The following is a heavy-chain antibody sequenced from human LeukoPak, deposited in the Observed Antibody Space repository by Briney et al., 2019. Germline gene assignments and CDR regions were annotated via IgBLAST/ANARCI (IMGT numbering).Heavy chain of an antibody. CDR3: ERDRCGYDSRGYYNFDY. Sequence: ASVTVSCKASGYTFTSYCISWVRQAPGQGLEWMGWISDYNGNTNYAHNLQGRVTITTNTSTNTAYMELRILRSDDTALYYAERDRCGYDSRGYYNFDYWGQGTLVTVSS. V-gene: IGHV1-18*01. CDR2: ISDYNGNT. CDR1: GYTFTSYC. J-gene: IGHJ4*02. D-gene: IGHD3-22*01.